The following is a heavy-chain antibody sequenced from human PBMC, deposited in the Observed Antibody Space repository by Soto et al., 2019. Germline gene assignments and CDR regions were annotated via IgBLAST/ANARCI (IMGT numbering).Heavy chain of an antibody. D-gene: IGHD1-1*01. V-gene: IGHV1-18*04. J-gene: IGHJ4*02. Sequence: GASVKVSCKGSGYTFTSYGINWVRQVPGQGLEWMGWIGAYNGNTNYAQRLRDRVTLTIDTSTNTGYMELKSLRSDDTAVYYCARGQLPSHLDYWGQGTLVTVSS. CDR3: ARGQLPSHLDY. CDR2: IGAYNGNT. CDR1: GYTFTSYG.